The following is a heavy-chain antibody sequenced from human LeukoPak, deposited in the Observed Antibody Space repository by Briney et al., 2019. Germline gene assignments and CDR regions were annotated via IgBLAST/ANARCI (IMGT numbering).Heavy chain of an antibody. CDR3: ARDKEYYYYMDV. Sequence: ASVKVPCKASGYTFTSYDINWVRQATGQGLEWMGWMNPNSGNTGYAQKFQGRVTMTRNTSISTAYMELRSLRSDDTAVYYCARDKEYYYYMDVWGKGTTVTVSS. CDR1: GYTFTSYD. CDR2: MNPNSGNT. V-gene: IGHV1-8*01. J-gene: IGHJ6*03.